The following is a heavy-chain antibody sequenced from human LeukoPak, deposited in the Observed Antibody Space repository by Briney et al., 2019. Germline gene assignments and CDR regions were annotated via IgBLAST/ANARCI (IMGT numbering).Heavy chain of an antibody. J-gene: IGHJ3*02. V-gene: IGHV5-51*01. D-gene: IGHD2-8*01. CDR1: EYSFTNFW. CDR2: IYPGDSDT. CDR3: ARPRGYCTNGVCYSGSENAFDI. Sequence: GESLKISCKGSEYSFTNFWIGWVRQMPGKSLEWMGIIYPGDSDTKYSPSFQGQVTISADKSISTAYLQWSSLKASDTAMYYCARPRGYCTNGVCYSGSENAFDIWGQGTMVTVSS.